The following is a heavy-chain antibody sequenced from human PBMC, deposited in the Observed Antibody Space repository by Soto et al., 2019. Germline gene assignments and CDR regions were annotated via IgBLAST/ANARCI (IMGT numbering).Heavy chain of an antibody. CDR3: ETGPQADTAMVRDDAFDI. Sequence: ASVKVSCKVSGYTLTDLSMHWVRQAPGKGLEWMGGFDPEDGETIYAQKVQGRVTMTEDTSTDTAYMELSSLRSEDTAVYYCETGPQADTAMVRDDAFDIWGQGTMVTVSS. D-gene: IGHD5-18*01. CDR1: GYTLTDLS. V-gene: IGHV1-24*01. CDR2: FDPEDGET. J-gene: IGHJ3*02.